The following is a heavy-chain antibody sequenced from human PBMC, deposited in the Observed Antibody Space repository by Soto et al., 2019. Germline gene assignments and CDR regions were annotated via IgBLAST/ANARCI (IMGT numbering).Heavy chain of an antibody. CDR2: ISGSGGDT. J-gene: IGHJ4*02. CDR3: AKDLTFYYQSPGDY. D-gene: IGHD3-10*01. Sequence: EVQLLESGGGLVQPGGSLRLSCAASGFTFSSTFNNYAMTWVRQAPGKGLEWVSAISGSGGDTYYAASVKGRFTISRDNSKNTLFLQMNSLRAEDTAVYYCAKDLTFYYQSPGDYWGQGTLVTVSS. CDR1: GFTFSSTFNNYA. V-gene: IGHV3-23*01.